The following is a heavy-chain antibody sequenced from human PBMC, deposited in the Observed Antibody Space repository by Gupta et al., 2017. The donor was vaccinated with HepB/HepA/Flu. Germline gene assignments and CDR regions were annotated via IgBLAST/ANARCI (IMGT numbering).Heavy chain of an antibody. CDR3: GRWGPLYYDREV. J-gene: IGHJ6*03. V-gene: IGHV1-18*01. CDR1: GYTFNHYG. Sequence: SCKASGYTFNHYGFTWVRQAPGQGLEWVGWISAYNGKTDYARKMQGRVSMTTDPSTTTDYMELRSLRSDDTAVDDCGRWGPLYYDREVWGNGTTSTVS. D-gene: IGHD3-16*01. CDR2: ISAYNGKT.